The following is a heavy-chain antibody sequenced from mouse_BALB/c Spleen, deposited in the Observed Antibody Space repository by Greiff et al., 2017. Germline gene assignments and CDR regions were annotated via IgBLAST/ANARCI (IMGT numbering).Heavy chain of an antibody. J-gene: IGHJ3*01. D-gene: IGHD2-13*01. CDR1: GYSITSGYY. V-gene: IGHV3-6*02. Sequence: EVKLMESGPGLVKPSQSLSLTCSVTGYSITSGYYWNWIRQFPGNKLEWMGYISYDGSNNYNPSLKNRISITRDTSKNQFFLKLNSVTTEDTATYYCAIYGDAYWGQGTLVTVSA. CDR2: ISYDGSN. CDR3: AIYGDAY.